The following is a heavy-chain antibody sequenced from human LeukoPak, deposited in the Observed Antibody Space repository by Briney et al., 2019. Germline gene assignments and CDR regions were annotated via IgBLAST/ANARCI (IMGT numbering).Heavy chain of an antibody. CDR2: INHSGSA. Sequence: PSETLSLTCAVYGGSFSGYYWSWIRQPPGKGLEWIGEINHSGSANYNPSLKSRVTISVDTSKNQFSLKLSSVTAADTAVYYCASVYDSSGYYPFWGQGTLVTVSS. CDR3: ASVYDSSGYYPF. J-gene: IGHJ4*02. V-gene: IGHV4-34*01. CDR1: GGSFSGYY. D-gene: IGHD3-22*01.